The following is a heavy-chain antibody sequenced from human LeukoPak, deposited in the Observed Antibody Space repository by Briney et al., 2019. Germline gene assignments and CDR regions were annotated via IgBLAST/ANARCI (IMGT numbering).Heavy chain of an antibody. Sequence: SQTLSLTCAISGDSVSSNSAAWNWIRQSPSRGLEWLGRTYYRPKWYNDYAVSVKSRITINPDTSKNQFSLQLNSVTPEDTAVYYCARDVVIYNWNYLDIGWFDPWGQGTLVTVSS. D-gene: IGHD1-7*01. J-gene: IGHJ5*02. CDR1: GDSVSSNSAA. CDR2: TYYRPKWYN. V-gene: IGHV6-1*01. CDR3: ARDVVIYNWNYLDIGWFDP.